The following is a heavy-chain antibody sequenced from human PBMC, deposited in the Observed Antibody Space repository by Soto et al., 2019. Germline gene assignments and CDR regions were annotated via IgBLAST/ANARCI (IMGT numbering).Heavy chain of an antibody. J-gene: IGHJ4*02. CDR3: ARGQIQSDFDY. CDR2: ITAYNDNT. CDR1: GYTFTSYG. V-gene: IGHV1-18*04. Sequence: ASVKVSCKASGYTFTSYGLNWLRQAPGQGLEWMGWITAYNDNTNYAQKVQGRAILTIDTSTTTGYMELRSLRSDDTAVYYCARGQIQSDFDYWGQGTLVTVSS. D-gene: IGHD3-3*01.